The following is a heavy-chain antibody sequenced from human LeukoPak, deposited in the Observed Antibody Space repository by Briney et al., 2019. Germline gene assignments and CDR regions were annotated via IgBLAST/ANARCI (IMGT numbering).Heavy chain of an antibody. J-gene: IGHJ4*02. CDR1: GFTFSSYA. V-gene: IGHV3-23*01. D-gene: IGHD6-19*01. CDR2: ISGSGGST. Sequence: GGSLRLSCAASGFTFSSYAMSWVRQAPGKGLEWVSAISGSGGSTYYADSVKGRFTISGDNSKNTLYLQMNSLRAEDTAVYYCAKDLRGGWSQLHYWGQGTLVTVSS. CDR3: AKDLRGGWSQLHY.